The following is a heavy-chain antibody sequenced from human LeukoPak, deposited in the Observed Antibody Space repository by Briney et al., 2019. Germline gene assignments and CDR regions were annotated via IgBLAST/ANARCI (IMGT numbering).Heavy chain of an antibody. Sequence: ASVKVSCKASGYTFTSYYMHWVRQAPGQGLEWMGIINPSGGSTSYAQKFRGRVTMTRDTSTSTVYMELSSLRSEDTAVYYCARDIVVVPASDAFDIWGQGTMVTVSS. V-gene: IGHV1-46*01. D-gene: IGHD2-2*01. CDR2: INPSGGST. CDR1: GYTFTSYY. CDR3: ARDIVVVPASDAFDI. J-gene: IGHJ3*02.